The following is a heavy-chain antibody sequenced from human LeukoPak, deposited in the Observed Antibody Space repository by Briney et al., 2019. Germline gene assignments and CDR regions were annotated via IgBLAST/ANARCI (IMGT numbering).Heavy chain of an antibody. CDR3: ARMGDHCGGDCYDY. V-gene: IGHV2-70*11. CDR2: IDWDDDK. D-gene: IGHD2-21*01. CDR1: GFSLSTSGMC. Sequence: SGPALVKPTQTLTLTCTFSGFSLSTSGMCVSWIRQPPGKALEWLARIDWDDDKYYSTSLKTRLTISKDTSKNQVVLTMTNMDPVDTATYYCARMGDHCGGDCYDYWGQGTLVTVSS. J-gene: IGHJ4*02.